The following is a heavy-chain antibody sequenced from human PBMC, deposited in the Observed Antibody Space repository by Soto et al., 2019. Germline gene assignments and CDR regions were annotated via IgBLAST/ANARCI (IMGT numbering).Heavy chain of an antibody. V-gene: IGHV3-21*01. J-gene: IGHJ5*02. CDR3: ASSPKSWLVSNWFDP. CDR1: GFTFSSYS. D-gene: IGHD6-19*01. Sequence: SLRLSCAASGFTFSSYSMNWVRQAAGKGLEWVSSISSSSSYIYYAESLKGRFTISRDNAKNSLYLQMNSLRAEDTAVYYCASSPKSWLVSNWFDPWGQGTLVTVSS. CDR2: ISSSSSYI.